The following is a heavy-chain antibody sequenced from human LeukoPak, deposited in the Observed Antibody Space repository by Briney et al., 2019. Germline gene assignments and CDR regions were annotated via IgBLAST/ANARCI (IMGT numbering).Heavy chain of an antibody. CDR3: ARRFRD. D-gene: IGHD5-24*01. CDR1: GLTFSGFE. CDR2: IRGDGSIK. V-gene: IGHV3-48*03. J-gene: IGHJ4*02. Sequence: GGSLRLSCVGSGLTFSGFEMNWVRQAPGKGLEWVSYIRGDGSIKTYADSVKGRFTISRDNAKNSLYLQMNSLRAEDTAIYYCARRFRDWGRGTLVTVSS.